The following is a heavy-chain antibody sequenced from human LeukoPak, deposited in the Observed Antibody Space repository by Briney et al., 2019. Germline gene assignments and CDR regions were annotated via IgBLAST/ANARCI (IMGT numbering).Heavy chain of an antibody. Sequence: GESLKISCKGSGYIFTSYWIGGVRQLPGKGLEWMGIIYPSDSDNRYSPSFQGQVTISADKSISTAYLQWSSLKGSDPAMYYCASQRLTMVRGVINYYYMDVWGKGTTVTVSS. CDR3: ASQRLTMVRGVINYYYMDV. CDR1: GYIFTSYW. V-gene: IGHV5-51*01. J-gene: IGHJ6*03. CDR2: IYPSDSDN. D-gene: IGHD3-10*01.